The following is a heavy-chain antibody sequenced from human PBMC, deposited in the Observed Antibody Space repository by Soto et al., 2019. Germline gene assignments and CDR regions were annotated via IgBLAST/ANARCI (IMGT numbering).Heavy chain of an antibody. CDR1: GYTFPNYG. CDR3: VIDLDGSGAYYTDF. Sequence: QVQLVQSGAEVKKPGASVKVSCKASGYTFPNYGITWVRQAPGQGLEWMGWISAYKTNIKYAQKFQGRVTLTTDTSTSTAYMELRSLRSDDTAMYYCVIDLDGSGAYYTDFRGQGTLVTGSS. CDR2: ISAYKTNI. D-gene: IGHD3-10*01. J-gene: IGHJ4*02. V-gene: IGHV1-18*01.